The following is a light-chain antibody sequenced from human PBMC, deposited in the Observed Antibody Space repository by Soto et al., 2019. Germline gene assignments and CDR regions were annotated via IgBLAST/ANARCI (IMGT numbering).Light chain of an antibody. V-gene: IGKV3-15*01. J-gene: IGKJ1*01. CDR2: GAS. CDR1: QSVSSN. CDR3: QPYYNWPQK. Sequence: EIVMTQSPATLSVSPGERATLSCRASQSVSSNLAWYQQKPGQAPRLLIYGASTRATGIPAGFSGSRSGTEFTPAISSLQSEDVAVYYGQPYYNWPQKFGQGTKVDIK.